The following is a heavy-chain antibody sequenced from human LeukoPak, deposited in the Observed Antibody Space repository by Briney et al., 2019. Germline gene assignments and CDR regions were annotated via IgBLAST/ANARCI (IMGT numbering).Heavy chain of an antibody. CDR3: ARDLGSYGRPSYFDY. CDR2: IAYDGSNK. Sequence: GGSLRLSCAASGFTFSSYAMHWVRQAPGKGLEWVAVIAYDGSNKYYADSVKGRFTISRDNTKGSLFLQLNSLRAEDTAVYYCARDLGSYGRPSYFDYWGQGTLVTVSS. D-gene: IGHD5-18*01. CDR1: GFTFSSYA. V-gene: IGHV3-30*04. J-gene: IGHJ4*02.